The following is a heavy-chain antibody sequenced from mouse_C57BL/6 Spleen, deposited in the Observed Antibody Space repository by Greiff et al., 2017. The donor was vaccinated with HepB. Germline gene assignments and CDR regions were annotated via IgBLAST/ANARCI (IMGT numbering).Heavy chain of an antibody. V-gene: IGHV1-22*01. CDR2: INPNNGGT. Sequence: EVQLQQSGPELVKPGASVKMSCKASGYTFTDYNMHWVKQSHGKSLEWIGYINPNNGGTSYNQKFKGKATLTVNKSSSTAYMELRSLTSEDSAVYYCARGGGYYWYFDVWGTGTTVTVSS. D-gene: IGHD2-2*01. CDR1: GYTFTDYN. CDR3: ARGGGYYWYFDV. J-gene: IGHJ1*03.